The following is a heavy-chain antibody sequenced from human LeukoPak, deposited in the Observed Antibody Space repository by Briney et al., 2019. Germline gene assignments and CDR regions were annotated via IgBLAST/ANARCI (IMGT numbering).Heavy chain of an antibody. CDR2: IYYSGST. CDR3: ARESFIYHPGDVNWFAP. D-gene: IGHD3-10*01. Sequence: SQTLSLTCTVSGGSISSGDYYWSWIRQPPGKGLEWIGYIYYSGSTYYNPSLKSRVTISVDTSKNQFSLKLSSVTAADMAVYYSARESFIYHPGDVNWFAPWGQGTLVTVSS. CDR1: GGSISSGDYY. V-gene: IGHV4-30-4*08. J-gene: IGHJ5*02.